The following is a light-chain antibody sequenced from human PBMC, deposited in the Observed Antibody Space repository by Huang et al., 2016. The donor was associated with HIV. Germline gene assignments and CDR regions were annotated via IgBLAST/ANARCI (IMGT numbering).Light chain of an antibody. CDR1: QSIDSN. CDR2: AAS. J-gene: IGKJ4*01. V-gene: IGKV3-15*01. CDR3: QQHNNWPLT. Sequence: EIVMTQSPATLSVSPGDRVTLSCRASQSIDSNVAWYQQKPGQSPRLLIFAASTRATGIPARFSGSVSGTEFTLTISSLLSEDFAIYYCQQHNNWPLTFGGGTRVVIK.